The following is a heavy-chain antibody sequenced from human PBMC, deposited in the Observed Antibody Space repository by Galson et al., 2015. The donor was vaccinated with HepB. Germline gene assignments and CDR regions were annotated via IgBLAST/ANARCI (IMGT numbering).Heavy chain of an antibody. D-gene: IGHD7-27*01. J-gene: IGHJ6*02. CDR1: GFTFSSYG. V-gene: IGHV3-30*18. CDR2: ISYDGSNK. CDR3: AKDSGPEAPRRVYYGMDV. Sequence: SLRLSCEASGFTFSSYGMHWVRQAPGKGLEWVAVISYDGSNKYYADSVKGRFTISRDNSKNTLYLQMNSLRAEDTPVYYCAKDSGPEAPRRVYYGMDVWGQGTTVTVSS.